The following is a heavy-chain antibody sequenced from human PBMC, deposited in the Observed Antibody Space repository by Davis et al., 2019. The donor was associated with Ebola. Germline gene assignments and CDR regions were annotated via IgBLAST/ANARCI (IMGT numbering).Heavy chain of an antibody. CDR2: ISYDGSNK. Sequence: PGGSLRLSCAASGFTFSSYGMHWVRQAPGKGLEWVAVISYDGSNKYYADSVKGRFTISRDNSKDTLYLQMNSLRAEDTAVYYGAKSGSGALGYFDYWGQGSLVTVSS. D-gene: IGHD7-27*01. CDR3: AKSGSGALGYFDY. V-gene: IGHV3-30*18. J-gene: IGHJ4*02. CDR1: GFTFSSYG.